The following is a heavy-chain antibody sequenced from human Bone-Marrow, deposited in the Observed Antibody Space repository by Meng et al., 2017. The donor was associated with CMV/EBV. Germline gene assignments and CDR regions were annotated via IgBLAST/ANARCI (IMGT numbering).Heavy chain of an antibody. CDR2: IYHSGST. CDR1: GGSIISSAW. CDR3: AREPGSSEYYFDS. J-gene: IGHJ4*02. D-gene: IGHD3-10*01. Sequence: CAVSGGSIISSAWWSWVRQSPGKGLEWLGEIYHSGSTNYNPFLRSRLTLSVDTSRNQFSLKLTSVTAADTAVYFCAREPGSSEYYFDSWGQGTLVTVSS. V-gene: IGHV4-4*01.